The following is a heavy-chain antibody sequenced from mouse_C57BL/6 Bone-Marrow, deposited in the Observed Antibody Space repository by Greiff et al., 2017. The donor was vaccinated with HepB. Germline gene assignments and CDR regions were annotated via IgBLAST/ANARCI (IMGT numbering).Heavy chain of an antibody. Sequence: QVQLQQSGAELMKPGASVKLSCKATGYTFTGYWIAWVNQRPGHGLEWIGEILPGSGSTNYNETFKGKATFTSDTSSNTAYMQLSSLTTEDSAIYYCAGIITTVVVDYWGQGTTLTVSS. V-gene: IGHV1-9*01. J-gene: IGHJ2*01. CDR2: ILPGSGST. CDR3: AGIITTVVVDY. D-gene: IGHD1-1*01. CDR1: GYTFTGYW.